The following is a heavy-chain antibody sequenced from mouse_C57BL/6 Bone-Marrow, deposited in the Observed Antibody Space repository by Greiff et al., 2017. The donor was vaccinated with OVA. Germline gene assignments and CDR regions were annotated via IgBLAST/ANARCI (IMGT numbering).Heavy chain of an antibody. Sequence: QVQLKQSGAELVRPGTSVKVSCKASGYAFTNYLIEWVKQRPGQGLEWIGVIIPGRGGTNYTEKFTGKAPLTADKSSNTAYMQLSRLALEDAAGDCCARSRSVARVERGYFDYWGQGTTLTVAS. D-gene: IGHD1-3*01. CDR2: IIPGRGGT. CDR3: ARSRSVARVERGYFDY. V-gene: IGHV1-54*01. CDR1: GYAFTNYL. J-gene: IGHJ2*01.